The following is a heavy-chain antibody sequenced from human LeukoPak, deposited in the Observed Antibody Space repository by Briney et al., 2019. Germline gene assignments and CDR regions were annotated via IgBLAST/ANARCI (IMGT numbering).Heavy chain of an antibody. J-gene: IGHJ4*02. D-gene: IGHD3-10*01. V-gene: IGHV3-30*02. CDR3: AKALYYYGSGSYYNRPFGY. CDR1: GFTFSSYG. Sequence: PGGSLRLSCAASGFTFSSYGMHWVRQAPGEGLEWVAFIRYDGSNKYYADSVKGRFTISRDNSKNTLYLQMNSLRAEDTAVYYCAKALYYYGSGSYYNRPFGYWGQGTLVTVSS. CDR2: IRYDGSNK.